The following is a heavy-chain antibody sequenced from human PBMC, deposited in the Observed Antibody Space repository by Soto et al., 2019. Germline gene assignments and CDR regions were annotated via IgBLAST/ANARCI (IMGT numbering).Heavy chain of an antibody. CDR3: AREGDARWLDS. V-gene: IGHV3-72*01. CDR1: GFSVSGWY. CDR2: LKDRSQNYAT. D-gene: IGHD1-26*01. Sequence: EVHLVESGGDLVQPGGSARHSCAASGFSVSGWYMDWVRQAPGKGLEWVARLKDRSQNYATEYAASVKGRFTVSRHPSQNSIFLQMNSLKIEDTAVYYCAREGDARWLDSWGQGTLVTVS. J-gene: IGHJ5*01.